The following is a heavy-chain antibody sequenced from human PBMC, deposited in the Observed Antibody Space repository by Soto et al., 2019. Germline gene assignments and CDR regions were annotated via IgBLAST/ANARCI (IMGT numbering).Heavy chain of an antibody. CDR1: GFTFSSYD. V-gene: IGHV3-13*01. CDR2: IGTAGDT. CDR3: ARGYDILTGALDY. J-gene: IGHJ4*02. Sequence: EVQLVESGGGLVQPGGSLRLSFAASGFTFSSYDMHWVRQATGKGLEWVSAIGTAGDTYYPGSVKGRFTISRENAKNSLYLQMNSLRAGDTAVYYCARGYDILTGALDYWGQGTLVTVSS. D-gene: IGHD3-9*01.